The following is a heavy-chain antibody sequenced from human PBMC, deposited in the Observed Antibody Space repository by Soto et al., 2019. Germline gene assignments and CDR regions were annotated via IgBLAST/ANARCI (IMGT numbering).Heavy chain of an antibody. D-gene: IGHD6-19*01. CDR2: ISGGGRPI. V-gene: IGHV3-48*02. CDR1: GFTFSTFS. J-gene: IGHJ4*02. Sequence: EVQLVESGGGSVQPGGSLRLSCAASGFTFSTFSMNWVRQAPGRGLEWISYISGGGRPISYADSVKGRFTISRDNAKNSLDLQMDSLTDADTAVYYCARDLGWAFDSWGQGTLVTVSS. CDR3: ARDLGWAFDS.